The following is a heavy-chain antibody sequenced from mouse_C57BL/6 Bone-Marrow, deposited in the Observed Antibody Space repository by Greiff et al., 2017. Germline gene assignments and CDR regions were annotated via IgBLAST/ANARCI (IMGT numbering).Heavy chain of an antibody. Sequence: VKLQQPGAELVKPGASVKLSCKASGYTFTSYWMHWVKQRPGRGLEWIGRIDPNSGGTKYNEKFKSKATLTVDKPSITAYMQLSSLTSEYSSVYYCSRNGWLLLYFDVWGTGTTVTVSS. CDR2: IDPNSGGT. CDR3: SRNGWLLLYFDV. J-gene: IGHJ1*03. V-gene: IGHV1-72*01. D-gene: IGHD2-3*01. CDR1: GYTFTSYW.